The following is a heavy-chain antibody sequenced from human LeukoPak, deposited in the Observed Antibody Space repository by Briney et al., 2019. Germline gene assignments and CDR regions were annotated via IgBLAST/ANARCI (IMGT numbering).Heavy chain of an antibody. D-gene: IGHD5-18*01. Sequence: GGSLRLSCAASGFTFSSYWMNWVRQAPGKGLVWVSRIASDGSSTTYADSVKGRFSISRDNAKNTLYLQMNSLRAEDTAVYYCARGDVDTAMVLDYWGQGTLVTVSS. CDR2: IASDGSST. CDR1: GFTFSSYW. V-gene: IGHV3-74*01. J-gene: IGHJ4*02. CDR3: ARGDVDTAMVLDY.